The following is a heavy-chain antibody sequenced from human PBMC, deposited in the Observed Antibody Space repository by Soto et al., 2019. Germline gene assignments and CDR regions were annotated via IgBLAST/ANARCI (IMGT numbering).Heavy chain of an antibody. J-gene: IGHJ6*02. D-gene: IGHD3-22*01. Sequence: PSETLSLTCTVSGASIRSSSYCWGWVRQPPGKGLQWIGSFCYSGSTYYNPSLERRLTISVDTSKNQFSLNLDSVTAADTAVYYCVSPGRRTSGNSLFGSMDVWGQGTTVTVSS. CDR2: FCYSGST. CDR3: VSPGRRTSGNSLFGSMDV. V-gene: IGHV4-39*01. CDR1: GASIRSSSYC.